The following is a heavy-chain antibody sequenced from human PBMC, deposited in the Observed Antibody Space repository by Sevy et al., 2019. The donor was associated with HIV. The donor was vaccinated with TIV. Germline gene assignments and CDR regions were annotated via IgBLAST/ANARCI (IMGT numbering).Heavy chain of an antibody. CDR3: AKDLGLWVGESCAAHDY. J-gene: IGHJ4*02. CDR1: GFTFSSYA. V-gene: IGHV3-23*01. CDR2: ISGSGGST. Sequence: GGSLRLSCVASGFTFSSYAMSWVRQAPGKGLEWVSAISGSGGSTYYADSVKGRFTISRDNSKNTLYLQMNSLRAEDTALYYCAKDLGLWVGESCAAHDYWGQGTLVTVSS. D-gene: IGHD3-10*01.